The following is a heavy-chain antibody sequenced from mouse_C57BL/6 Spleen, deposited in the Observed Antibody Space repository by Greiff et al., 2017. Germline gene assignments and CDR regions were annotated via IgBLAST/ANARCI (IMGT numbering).Heavy chain of an antibody. V-gene: IGHV1-39*01. J-gene: IGHJ1*03. Sequence: VQLQQSGPELVKPGASVKISCKASGYSFTDYSMNWVKQSHGKSLEWIGVINPNYGTTSYNEKFKGKATLTVDKSSSTAYLQLNSLTSEDSAVXYGARPLPISDGYYVDWYLDVWGTGTTVTVSS. D-gene: IGHD2-3*01. CDR3: ARPLPISDGYYVDWYLDV. CDR1: GYSFTDYS. CDR2: INPNYGTT.